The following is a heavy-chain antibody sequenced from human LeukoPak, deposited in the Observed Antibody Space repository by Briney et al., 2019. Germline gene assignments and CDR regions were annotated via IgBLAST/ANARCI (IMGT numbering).Heavy chain of an antibody. CDR1: GFTVSSNY. CDR3: ARGGGLTLAVAGTFDY. J-gene: IGHJ4*02. D-gene: IGHD6-19*01. CDR2: IYSGGST. Sequence: GGSLRLPCAASGFTVSSNYMSWVRQAPGKGLEWVSVIYSGGSTYYADSVKGRFTISRDNSKNTLYLQMNSLRAEDTAVYYCARGGGLTLAVAGTFDYWGQGTLVTVSS. V-gene: IGHV3-53*01.